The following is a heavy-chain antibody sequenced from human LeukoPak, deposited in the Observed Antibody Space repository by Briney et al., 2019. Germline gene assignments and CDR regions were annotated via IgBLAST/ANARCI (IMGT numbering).Heavy chain of an antibody. J-gene: IGHJ4*02. CDR1: GFTVSSNY. V-gene: IGHV3-23*01. CDR3: ARDNGWSADF. CDR2: ISGSGGST. Sequence: GGSLRLSCAASGFTVSSNYMSWVRQAPGKGLEWVSAISGSGGSTYYADSVKGRFTISRDNSKNTLYLQMNSLRAEDTAVYYCARDNGWSADFWGQGTLVTVSS. D-gene: IGHD2-15*01.